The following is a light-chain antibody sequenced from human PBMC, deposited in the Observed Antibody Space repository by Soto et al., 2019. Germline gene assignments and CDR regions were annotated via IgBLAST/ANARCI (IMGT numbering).Light chain of an antibody. CDR3: QQSYSTPDT. V-gene: IGKV1-39*01. Sequence: DIQMTQSPSSLSASVGDRVTITCRASQSISTYLNWYQQKPGIAPKLLIYAASSLQSGVPSRFSGSGSGTDFTLSISSLQPEDFASYYCQQSYSTPDTFGQGTKVVIK. J-gene: IGKJ2*01. CDR1: QSISTY. CDR2: AAS.